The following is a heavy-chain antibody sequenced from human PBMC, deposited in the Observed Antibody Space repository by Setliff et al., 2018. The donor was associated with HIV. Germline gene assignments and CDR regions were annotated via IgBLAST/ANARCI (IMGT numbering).Heavy chain of an antibody. Sequence: ASVKVSCKASGYIFTSYGISWVRQAPGQGLEWMGWISTYNGNTKYSQKFQDRVTITRDTSASTGYMEVNSLRPEDTAVYYCARDRIPKRGYTYREPDFDSWGQGTLVTVSS. D-gene: IGHD3-16*02. CDR1: GYIFTSYG. J-gene: IGHJ4*02. CDR2: ISTYNGNT. CDR3: ARDRIPKRGYTYREPDFDS. V-gene: IGHV1-18*01.